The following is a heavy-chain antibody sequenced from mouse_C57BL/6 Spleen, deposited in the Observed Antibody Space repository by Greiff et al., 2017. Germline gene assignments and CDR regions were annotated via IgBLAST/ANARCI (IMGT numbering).Heavy chain of an antibody. D-gene: IGHD1-1*01. Sequence: QVQLQQPGAELVKPGASVKLSCKASGYTFTSYWMHWVKQRPGRGLEWIGRIDPNRGGTKYNEKFKSKATLTVDKPSSTAYMQLSSLTSEDSAVYYCARAFTTVVAPRPYFDVWGTGTTVTVSS. CDR1: GYTFTSYW. CDR2: IDPNRGGT. V-gene: IGHV1-72*01. J-gene: IGHJ1*03. CDR3: ARAFTTVVAPRPYFDV.